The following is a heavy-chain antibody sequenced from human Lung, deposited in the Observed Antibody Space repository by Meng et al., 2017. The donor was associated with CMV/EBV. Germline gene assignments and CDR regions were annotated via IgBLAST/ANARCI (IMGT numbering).Heavy chain of an antibody. CDR2: IYYSGST. Sequence: LXCTVSGGXISSYYWSWIRQPPGKGLEWIGYIYYSGSTNYNPSLKSRVTISVDTSKNQFSLKLSSVTAADTAVYYCAREVKGSYDFWSGYNWFDPWXQGTLVTVSS. CDR3: AREVKGSYDFWSGYNWFDP. V-gene: IGHV4-59*01. J-gene: IGHJ5*02. CDR1: GGXISSYY. D-gene: IGHD3-3*01.